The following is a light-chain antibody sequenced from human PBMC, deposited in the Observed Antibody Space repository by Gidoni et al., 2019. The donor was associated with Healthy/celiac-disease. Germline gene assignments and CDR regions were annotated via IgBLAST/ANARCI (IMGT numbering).Light chain of an antibody. CDR3: QSYDSSLSGHVV. CDR2: GNS. V-gene: IGLV1-40*01. Sequence: QSVLTQPPSVSGAPGPRVPISCTGSSSNIGAGYAVHWYQQLPGTAPKLLIYGNSNRPSGVPDRFSGSKSGTSASLAITGLQAEDEADYYCQSYDSSLSGHVVFGGGTKLTVL. CDR1: SSNIGAGYA. J-gene: IGLJ2*01.